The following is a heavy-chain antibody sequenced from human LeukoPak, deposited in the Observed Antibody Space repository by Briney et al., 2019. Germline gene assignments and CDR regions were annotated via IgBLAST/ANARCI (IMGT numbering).Heavy chain of an antibody. J-gene: IGHJ6*03. V-gene: IGHV5-51*01. D-gene: IGHD2-2*01. Sequence: GESLKISCKGSEYSFTSYWIGWVRQMPGKGLEWMGIIYPGDSDTRYSPSFQGQVTISADKSISTAYLQWSSLKASDTAMYYCARHQGYCSSTSCPRSYYYYYYMDVWGKGTTVTVSS. CDR2: IYPGDSDT. CDR1: EYSFTSYW. CDR3: ARHQGYCSSTSCPRSYYYYYYMDV.